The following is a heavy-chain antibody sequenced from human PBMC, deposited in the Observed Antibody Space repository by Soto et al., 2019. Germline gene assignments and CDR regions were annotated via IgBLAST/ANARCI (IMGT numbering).Heavy chain of an antibody. J-gene: IGHJ6*02. CDR2: ISSSSSSI. CDR3: AREAGDSSGYYCAPRYYYYGMDV. V-gene: IGHV3-48*02. CDR1: GFTFSSYS. D-gene: IGHD3-22*01. Sequence: EVQLVESGGGLVQPGGSLRLSCAASGFTFSSYSMNWVRQAPGKGLEWVSYISSSSSSIYYADSVKGRFTISRDNAKNSPYLQMNTQRDQYTAVYYCAREAGDSSGYYCAPRYYYYGMDVWGQGTTVTVSS.